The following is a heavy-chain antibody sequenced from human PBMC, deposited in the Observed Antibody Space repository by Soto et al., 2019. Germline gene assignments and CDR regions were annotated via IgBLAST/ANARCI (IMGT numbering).Heavy chain of an antibody. Sequence: GGSLRLSCAASGFTFSSYGMHWVRQAPGKGLEWVAVISYDGSNKYYADSVKGRFTISRDNSKNTLYLQMNSLRAEDTAVYYCAKGPRLGYYYDSSGPKGGVDYWGQGTLVTVSS. CDR1: GFTFSSYG. D-gene: IGHD3-22*01. CDR3: AKGPRLGYYYDSSGPKGGVDY. J-gene: IGHJ4*02. CDR2: ISYDGSNK. V-gene: IGHV3-30*18.